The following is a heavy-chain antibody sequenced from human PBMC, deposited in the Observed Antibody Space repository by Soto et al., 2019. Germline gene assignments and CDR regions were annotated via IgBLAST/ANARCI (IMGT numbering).Heavy chain of an antibody. CDR1: GYTFIGYY. CDR3: ARVGGGLASLGYYGMDV. D-gene: IGHD3-10*01. J-gene: IGHJ6*02. Sequence: QVQLVQSGAEVKKTGASVKVSCKASGYTFIGYYIHWVRQAPGQGLEWMGWINPNSGGTNYAQRFQGGVTMNRDRSISTGYMGPSRLKSDGTGVCYCARVGGGLASLGYYGMDVWGQGTTVTVSS. CDR2: INPNSGGT. V-gene: IGHV1-2*02.